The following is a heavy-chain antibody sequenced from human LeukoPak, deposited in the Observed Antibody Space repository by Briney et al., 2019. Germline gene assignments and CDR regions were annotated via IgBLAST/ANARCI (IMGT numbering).Heavy chain of an antibody. CDR3: ARDLLDYGDYFDY. CDR2: ISSSSSYI. CDR1: GFTFSSYS. D-gene: IGHD4-17*01. V-gene: IGHV3-21*01. J-gene: IGHJ4*02. Sequence: GGSLRLSCAASGFTFSSYSMNWVRQAPGKGLEWVSSISSSSSYIYYADSVKGRFTISRDNAKNSLYLQMNSLRAEDTAVYYCARDLLDYGDYFDYWGQGTLVTVSS.